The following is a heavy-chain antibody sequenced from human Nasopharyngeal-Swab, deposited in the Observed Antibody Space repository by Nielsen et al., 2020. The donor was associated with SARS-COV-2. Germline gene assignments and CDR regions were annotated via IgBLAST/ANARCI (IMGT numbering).Heavy chain of an antibody. Sequence: GESLKISCAASGFTFDDYGMSWDRQAPGKGLEWVSGINWNGGSTGYADSVKGRFTISRDNAKNSLYLQMNSLRAEDTALYYCAREVPLTIFGVVIPSHDAFDIWGQGTMVTVSS. V-gene: IGHV3-20*04. CDR3: AREVPLTIFGVVIPSHDAFDI. CDR2: INWNGGST. D-gene: IGHD3-3*01. J-gene: IGHJ3*02. CDR1: GFTFDDYG.